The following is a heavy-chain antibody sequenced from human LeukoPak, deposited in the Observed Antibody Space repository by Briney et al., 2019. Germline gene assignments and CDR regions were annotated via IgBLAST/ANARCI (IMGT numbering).Heavy chain of an antibody. D-gene: IGHD2-2*01. CDR2: IIPILGIA. J-gene: IGHJ6*02. Sequence: GPSVKVSCKASGGTFSSYTISWVRQAPGQGLEWMGRIIPILGIANYAQKFQGRVTITADKSTSTAYMELSSLRSEDTAVYYCASLLGYCSSTSCDYGMDVWGQGTTVTVSS. CDR1: GGTFSSYT. V-gene: IGHV1-69*02. CDR3: ASLLGYCSSTSCDYGMDV.